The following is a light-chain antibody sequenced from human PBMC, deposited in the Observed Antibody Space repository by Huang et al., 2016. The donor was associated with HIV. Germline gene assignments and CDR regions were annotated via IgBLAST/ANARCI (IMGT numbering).Light chain of an antibody. J-gene: IGKJ4*01. Sequence: EIVLTQSPGTLSLSPGERATLSCRASQRVSSRELAWYQQKPGQTPRLRIYDAANRATGIPDRFSGSGSGTEFTLTISRLEPEDFAVYFCQQYDTSPFTFGGGTKVEIK. CDR2: DAA. CDR1: QRVSSRE. V-gene: IGKV3-20*01. CDR3: QQYDTSPFT.